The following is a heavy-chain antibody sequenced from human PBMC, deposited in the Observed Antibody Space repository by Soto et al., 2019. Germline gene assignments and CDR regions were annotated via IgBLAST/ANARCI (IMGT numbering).Heavy chain of an antibody. CDR2: IYYSGST. CDR3: ARAARGIVTIHWFDP. Sequence: PSETLSLTCSVSGGSIISYYWSWILQPPGKGLEWIGYIYYSGSTNYNPSLKSRVTISVDTSKNQFSPKLSSVTAADTAVYYCARAARGIVTIHWFDPWGQGTL. D-gene: IGHD1-26*01. CDR1: GGSIISYY. V-gene: IGHV4-59*01. J-gene: IGHJ5*02.